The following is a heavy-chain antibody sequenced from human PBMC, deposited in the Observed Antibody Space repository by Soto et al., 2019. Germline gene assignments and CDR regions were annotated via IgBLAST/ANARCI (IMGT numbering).Heavy chain of an antibody. CDR2: ISSSGSTI. Sequence: QVQLVESGGGLVKPGGSLRLSCAASGFTFSDYYMSWIRQAPGKGLEWVSYISSSGSTIYYADSVKGRFTISRDNAKNSLDLQLNSLRAEDTAVYYCARTPRASSFYYYYYMDVWGKGSTVTVSS. CDR3: ARTPRASSFYYYYYMDV. J-gene: IGHJ6*03. D-gene: IGHD2-15*01. CDR1: GFTFSDYY. V-gene: IGHV3-11*01.